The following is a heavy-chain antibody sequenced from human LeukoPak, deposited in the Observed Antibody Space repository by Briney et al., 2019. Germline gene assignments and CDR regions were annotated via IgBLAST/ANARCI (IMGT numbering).Heavy chain of an antibody. CDR1: EFSFSDYA. Sequence: GRSLRHSCAASEFSFSDYAMNWVRQAPGKGLEWVAVIWNDGSNKYYADSVKGRFTISRDNSKNTLHLQMNSLRAEDTAVYSCARASGPFDYWGQGTLVTVSS. J-gene: IGHJ4*02. CDR3: ARASGPFDY. CDR2: IWNDGSNK. D-gene: IGHD3-10*01. V-gene: IGHV3-33*01.